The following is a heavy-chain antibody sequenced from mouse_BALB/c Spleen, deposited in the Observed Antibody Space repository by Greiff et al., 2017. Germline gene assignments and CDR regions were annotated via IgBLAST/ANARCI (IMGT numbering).Heavy chain of an antibody. D-gene: IGHD2-10*02. CDR2: IDPENGNT. CDR1: GFNIKDYY. J-gene: IGHJ4*01. V-gene: IGHV14-1*02. CDR3: ARMGYGNYDYAMDY. Sequence: EVKLVESGAELVRPGALVKLSCKASGFNIKDYYMHWVKQRPEQGLEWIGWIDPENGNTIYDPKFQGKASITADTSSNTAYLQLSSLTSEDTAVYYCARMGYGNYDYAMDYWGQGTSVTVSS.